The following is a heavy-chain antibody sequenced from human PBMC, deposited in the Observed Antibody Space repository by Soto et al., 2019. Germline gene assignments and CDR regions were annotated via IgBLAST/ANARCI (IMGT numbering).Heavy chain of an antibody. CDR3: ARPSIAAATHGGYYYYYGMDV. D-gene: IGHD6-13*01. CDR2: ISGSGGST. Sequence: GGSLRLSCAASGFTFSSYAMSWVRQAPGKGLEWASAISGSGGSTYYADSVKGRFTISRDNSKNALYLQMSSLRAEDTAVYYCARPSIAAATHGGYYYYYGMDVWGQGTTVTVSS. J-gene: IGHJ6*02. V-gene: IGHV3-23*01. CDR1: GFTFSSYA.